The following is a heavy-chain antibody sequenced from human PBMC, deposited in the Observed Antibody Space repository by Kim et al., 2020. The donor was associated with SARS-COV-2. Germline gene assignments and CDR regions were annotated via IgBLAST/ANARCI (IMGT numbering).Heavy chain of an antibody. Sequence: GGSLRLSCTVSGFTFGDYAMSWVRQAPGKGLERVGLIRSKGYGGTTEYAASVKGRFTISRDDSKSIAYLQMNSLKTEDTAVYYCTRDNWQQRDYWGQGTLVTVSS. CDR2: IRSKGYGGTT. CDR3: TRDNWQQRDY. CDR1: GFTFGDYA. J-gene: IGHJ4*02. D-gene: IGHD6-13*01. V-gene: IGHV3-49*04.